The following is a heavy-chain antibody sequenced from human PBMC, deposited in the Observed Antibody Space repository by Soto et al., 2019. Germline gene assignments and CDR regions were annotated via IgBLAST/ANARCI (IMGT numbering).Heavy chain of an antibody. CDR1: GFIFSDYW. V-gene: IGHV3-7*03. J-gene: IGHJ4*02. Sequence: EVQLVESGGGLVQPGGSLRLSCAVSGFIFSDYWMTWVRQAPGKGLEWVATISPEGSEKYYVDSLKGRFTISRDNAEISLYLHMISLRAEDTALYYCARARIDYWGRGTLITVSS. CDR3: ARARIDY. CDR2: ISPEGSEK.